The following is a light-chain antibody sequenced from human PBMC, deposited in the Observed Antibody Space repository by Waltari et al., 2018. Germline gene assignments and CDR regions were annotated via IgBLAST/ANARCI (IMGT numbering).Light chain of an antibody. V-gene: IGLV1-40*01. J-gene: IGLJ1*01. CDR1: SSDIGAGPD. Sequence: QSLLTQPPSVSGAPGQSVTISCTGTSSDIGAGPDFPWYQHLPGTVPRLLIFSDNNRPSGVPDRFSGSKSGTSASLAITGLQPEDEADYYCQSYDNSLSVYFGTGTQVTVL. CDR2: SDN. CDR3: QSYDNSLSVY.